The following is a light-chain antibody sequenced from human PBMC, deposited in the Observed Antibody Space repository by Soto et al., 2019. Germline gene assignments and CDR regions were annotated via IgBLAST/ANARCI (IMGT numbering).Light chain of an antibody. CDR3: QKYNSAPWT. J-gene: IGKJ1*01. V-gene: IGKV3-20*01. CDR2: GAS. CDR1: QSVSRNF. Sequence: EIVLTQSPGTLSLSPGARATLSCRASQSVSRNFLAWYRQKPGQAPRLLIYGASNRATDTPDRFSGSGSGADFSLTISRLEPEDVATYYCQKYNSAPWTFGQGTKVDIK.